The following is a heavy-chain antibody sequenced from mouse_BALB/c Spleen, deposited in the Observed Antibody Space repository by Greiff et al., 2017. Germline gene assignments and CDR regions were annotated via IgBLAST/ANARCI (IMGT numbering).Heavy chain of an antibody. D-gene: IGHD2-2*01. J-gene: IGHJ2*01. CDR3: ARGGGYDRGGYYFDY. CDR2: IDPANGNT. CDR1: GFNIKDTY. V-gene: IGHV14-3*02. Sequence: VQLKESGAELVKPGASVKLSCTASGFNIKDTYMHWVKQRPEQGLEWIGRIDPANGNTKYDPKFQGKATITADTSSNTAYLQLSSLTSEDTAVYYGARGGGYDRGGYYFDYWGQGTTLTVSS.